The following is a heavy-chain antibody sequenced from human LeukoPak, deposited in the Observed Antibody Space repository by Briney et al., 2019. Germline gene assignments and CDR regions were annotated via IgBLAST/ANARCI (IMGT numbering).Heavy chain of an antibody. CDR1: GGSISSYY. D-gene: IGHD4-11*01. Sequence: SETLSLTCTVSGGSISSYYWNWIRQPPGKGLEWIGYIYYSGSTNYNPSLKSRVTISVDTSKNQFSLKLSSVTAADTAVYYCARSGSNSYYFDYWGQGTLVTVSS. J-gene: IGHJ4*02. CDR3: ARSGSNSYYFDY. V-gene: IGHV4-59*01. CDR2: IYYSGST.